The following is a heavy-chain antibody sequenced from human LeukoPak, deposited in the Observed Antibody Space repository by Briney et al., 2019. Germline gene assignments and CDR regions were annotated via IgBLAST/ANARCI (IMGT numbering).Heavy chain of an antibody. J-gene: IGHJ4*02. CDR1: GGSISSGDYY. CDR2: IYYSGST. V-gene: IGHV4-30-4*01. D-gene: IGHD3-9*01. CDR3: ARHYDILTGRDY. Sequence: PSETLSLTCTVSGGSISSGDYYWSWIRQPPGKGLEWIGYIYYSGSTYYNPSLKSRVTISVDTSKNQFSLKLSSVTAADTAVYYCARHYDILTGRDYWGQGTLVTVSS.